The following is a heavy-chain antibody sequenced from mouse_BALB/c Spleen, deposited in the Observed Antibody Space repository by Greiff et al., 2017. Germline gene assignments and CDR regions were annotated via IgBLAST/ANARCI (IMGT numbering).Heavy chain of an antibody. CDR1: GFSLTSYG. CDR3: ARNYGNYRYYAMDY. J-gene: IGHJ4*01. Sequence: VKLMESGPGLVQPSQSLSITCTVSGFSLTSYGVHWVRQSPGKGLEWLGVIWSGGSTDYNAAFISRLSISKDNSKSQVFFKMNSLQADDTAIYYCARNYGNYRYYAMDYWGQGTSVTVSS. CDR2: IWSGGST. V-gene: IGHV2-4-1*01. D-gene: IGHD2-1*01.